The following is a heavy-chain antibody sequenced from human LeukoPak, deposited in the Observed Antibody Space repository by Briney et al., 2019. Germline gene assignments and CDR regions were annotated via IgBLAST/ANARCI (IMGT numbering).Heavy chain of an antibody. V-gene: IGHV1-46*01. CDR3: ARDQEGFDY. CDR2: NYPRDGST. J-gene: IGHJ4*02. CDR1: GYIFINNY. Sequence: ASVRVSCTASGYIFINNYIQWVRQAPGQGLEWVGMNYPRDGSTSYAQNFQGRVTVTRDTSTSTVHMELSGLTSEDTAVYYCARDQEGFDYWGQGTLVTVSS.